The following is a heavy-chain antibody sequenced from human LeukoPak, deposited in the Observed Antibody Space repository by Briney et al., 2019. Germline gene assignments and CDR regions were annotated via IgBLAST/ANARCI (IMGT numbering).Heavy chain of an antibody. CDR3: ARGPAKGSLVRYYYGMDV. J-gene: IGHJ6*02. Sequence: GGSLRLSCAASGFTFSSYDMHWVRQATGKGLEWVSAIGTAGDTYYPGSVKGRFTISRENAKNSLYLQMNSLRAGDTAVYYCARGPAKGSLVRYYYGMDVWGQGTTVTVSS. CDR2: IGTAGDT. D-gene: IGHD3-16*01. CDR1: GFTFSSYD. V-gene: IGHV3-13*01.